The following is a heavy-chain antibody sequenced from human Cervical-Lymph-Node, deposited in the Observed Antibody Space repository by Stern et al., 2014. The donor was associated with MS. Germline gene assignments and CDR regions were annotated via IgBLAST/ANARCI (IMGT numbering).Heavy chain of an antibody. V-gene: IGHV1-3*01. CDR1: GYAFTKYA. CDR3: ARATHYDTQPRDFYYGMDV. D-gene: IGHD3-16*01. Sequence: QMQLVQYGAEVKKPGASVHVSCKASGYAFTKYAIHWVRQAPGQRLQWMGWISAGNGNTKYPQTFQGRVTFTQDTSATTVSMEVRSLRSDDTAVYYCARATHYDTQPRDFYYGMDVWGQGTTVIVSS. CDR2: ISAGNGNT. J-gene: IGHJ6*02.